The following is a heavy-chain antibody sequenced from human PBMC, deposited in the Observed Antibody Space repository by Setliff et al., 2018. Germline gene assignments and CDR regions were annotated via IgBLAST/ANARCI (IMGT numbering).Heavy chain of an antibody. CDR2: INTNTGNP. CDR3: AGVWGRGWYGFPFDY. J-gene: IGHJ4*02. V-gene: IGHV7-4-1*02. Sequence: ASVKVSCKASGYTFTSYAMDWVRQAPGQGLEWMGWINTNTGNPMYAQGFTGRFVFSLDTSVSTAYLQIISLKAEDTAVYYCAGVWGRGWYGFPFDYWGQGTLVTVSS. CDR1: GYTFTSYA. D-gene: IGHD6-19*01.